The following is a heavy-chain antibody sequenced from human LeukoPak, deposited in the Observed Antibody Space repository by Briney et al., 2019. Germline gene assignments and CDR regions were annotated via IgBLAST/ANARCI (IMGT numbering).Heavy chain of an antibody. CDR1: GGSISSSSYY. V-gene: IGHV4-39*07. Sequence: SETLSLTCTVSGGSISSSSYYWDWIRQPPGKGLEWIGSIYYSGSTYYNPSLKSRVTISVDTSKNQFSLKLSSVTAADTAVYYRAGTYYDYVWGSYRYDYWGQGTLVTVSS. D-gene: IGHD3-16*02. CDR2: IYYSGST. CDR3: AGTYYDYVWGSYRYDY. J-gene: IGHJ4*02.